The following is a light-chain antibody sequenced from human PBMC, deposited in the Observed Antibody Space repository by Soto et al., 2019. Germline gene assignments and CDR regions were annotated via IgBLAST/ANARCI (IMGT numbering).Light chain of an antibody. CDR2: EVS. CDR1: TRDVGGFNY. Sequence: QSALTQTASVSGSPGQSITISCTGTTRDVGGFNYVSWYQHHPGKAPKLMIYEVSNRPSGISNRFSGSKSGDTASLTISGRQAEDEADYYCSSRTSSNTGGFGGGTKRTVL. CDR3: SSRTSSNTGG. V-gene: IGLV2-14*01. J-gene: IGLJ3*02.